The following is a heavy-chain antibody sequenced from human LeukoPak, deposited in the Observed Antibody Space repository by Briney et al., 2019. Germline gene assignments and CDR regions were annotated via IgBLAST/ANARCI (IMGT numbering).Heavy chain of an antibody. J-gene: IGHJ4*02. D-gene: IGHD3-3*01. CDR2: ISGSGGST. CDR3: AKDRGYYDFWSGYYLGNYFDY. Sequence: PGGSLRLSCAASGLTFSSYAMRWVRQAPGKGLEWVSAISGSGGSTYYADSVKGRFTISRDNSKNTVYLQMNSLRAEDTAVYYCAKDRGYYDFWSGYYLGNYFDYWGQGTLVTVSS. CDR1: GLTFSSYA. V-gene: IGHV3-23*01.